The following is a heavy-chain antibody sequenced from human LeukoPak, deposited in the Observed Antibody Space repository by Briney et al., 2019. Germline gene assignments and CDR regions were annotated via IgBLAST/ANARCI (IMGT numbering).Heavy chain of an antibody. Sequence: TSETLSLTXTVSGGSISSSSYYRGWIRQPPGKGLEWIGSIYYSGSTYYNPSLKSRVTISVDTSKNQFSLKLSSVTAADTAVYYCASDSSSSSDYWGQGTLVTVSS. CDR2: IYYSGST. J-gene: IGHJ4*02. CDR1: GGSISSSSYY. CDR3: ASDSSSSSDY. V-gene: IGHV4-39*01. D-gene: IGHD6-13*01.